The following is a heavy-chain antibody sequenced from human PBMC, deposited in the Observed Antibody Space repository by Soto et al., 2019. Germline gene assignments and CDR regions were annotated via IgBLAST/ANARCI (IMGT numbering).Heavy chain of an antibody. CDR2: TLYRSKWFY. V-gene: IGHV6-1*01. CDR3: AREQHLRGFGC. Sequence: SQTLSLTCAISGDSFSNNIATWNWIRQSPSRGLEWLGRTLYRSKWFYEYAVSVTSRIIINPDTSKNQFSLQLNSVTPDDTAVYYCAREQHLRGFGCWGQGTLVPSPQ. CDR1: GDSFSNNIAT. D-gene: IGHD1-1*01. J-gene: IGHJ4*02.